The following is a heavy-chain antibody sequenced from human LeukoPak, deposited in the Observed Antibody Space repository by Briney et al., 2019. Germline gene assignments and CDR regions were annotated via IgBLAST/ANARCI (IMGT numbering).Heavy chain of an antibody. CDR1: GDSFSYFY. CDR3: AKDGGNYYDTAGNHLMRSYMDV. V-gene: IGHV4-59*01. J-gene: IGHJ6*04. D-gene: IGHD3-22*01. CDR2: IYNSGST. Sequence: SETLSLTCTVSGDSFSYFYWSWIRQPPGKGLEWIGYIYNSGSTSYNPSLKSRVTISLDTSQNQFSLKLSSLTAADTAVYYCAKDGGNYYDTAGNHLMRSYMDVWGKGTTVTVSS.